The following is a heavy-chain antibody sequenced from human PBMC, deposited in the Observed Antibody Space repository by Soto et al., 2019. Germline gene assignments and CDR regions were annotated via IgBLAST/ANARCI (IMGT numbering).Heavy chain of an antibody. Sequence: SETLSLTCAVSGGSISSGGYSWSWIRQPPGKGLEWIAYIDHRRRTYYNPSLTSQVTISVDRSKNQFSLKLSSVAAADTAVYYCAREVAVDGTYWFDPWGQETLVTV. V-gene: IGHV4-30-2*01. CDR2: IDHRRRT. CDR3: AREVAVDGTYWFDP. D-gene: IGHD6-19*01. J-gene: IGHJ5*02. CDR1: GGSISSGGYS.